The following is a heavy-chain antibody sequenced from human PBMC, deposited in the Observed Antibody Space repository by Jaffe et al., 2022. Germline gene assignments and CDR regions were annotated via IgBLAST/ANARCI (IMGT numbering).Heavy chain of an antibody. Sequence: EVQLVESGGGLVQPGGSLRLSCAASGFTFSSYSMNWVRQAPGKGLEWVSYISSSSSTIYYADSVKGRFTISRDNAKNSLYLQMNSLRAEDTAVYYCASLYGDYEWYFDLWGRGTLVTVSS. CDR1: GFTFSSYS. CDR3: ASLYGDYEWYFDL. D-gene: IGHD4-17*01. V-gene: IGHV3-48*01. CDR2: ISSSSSTI. J-gene: IGHJ2*01.